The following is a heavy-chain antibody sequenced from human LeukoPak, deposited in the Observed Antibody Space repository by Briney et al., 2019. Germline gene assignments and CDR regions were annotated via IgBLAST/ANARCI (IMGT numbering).Heavy chain of an antibody. J-gene: IGHJ4*02. V-gene: IGHV3-21*06. CDR2: ISSSSSYI. D-gene: IGHD1-14*01. CDR1: GFTFSSYW. CDR3: TRLAAAGSGRWAPDY. Sequence: GGSLRVSCAATGFTFSSYWMTWVRQAPGKGLEWVSCISSSSSYIYYADSVKGRFTISRDNAKNSVYLQMSGLTTEDTAVYYCTRLAAAGSGRWAPDYWGQGTLVTVSS.